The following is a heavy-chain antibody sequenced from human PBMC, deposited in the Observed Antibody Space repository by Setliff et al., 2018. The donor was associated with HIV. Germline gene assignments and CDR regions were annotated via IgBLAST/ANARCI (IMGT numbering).Heavy chain of an antibody. CDR3: ARDGGDGSGYYYADY. CDR2: INPSGGSA. CDR1: GYSFTRNQ. Sequence: ASVKVSCKASGYSFTRNQIHWVRQAPGQGLEWMGLINPSGGSAAYAEKFRGRVTMTSDTSTNTVYMELRSLRSEETAVFYCARDGGDGSGYYYADYWGQGTLVTVSS. J-gene: IGHJ4*02. D-gene: IGHD3-22*01. V-gene: IGHV1-46*01.